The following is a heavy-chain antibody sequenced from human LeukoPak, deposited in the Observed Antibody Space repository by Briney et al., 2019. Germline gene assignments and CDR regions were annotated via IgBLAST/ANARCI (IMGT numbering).Heavy chain of an antibody. Sequence: PGGSLRLSCAASGFTFSDYYMSWIRQAPGKGLEWVSYISSSGSTIYYADFVKGRFTISRDNAKNSLYLQMNSLRAEDTAVYYCARDDDYLSLRYYYGMDVWGQGTTVTVSS. D-gene: IGHD4-11*01. CDR1: GFTFSDYY. CDR2: ISSSGSTI. V-gene: IGHV3-11*01. CDR3: ARDDDYLSLRYYYGMDV. J-gene: IGHJ6*02.